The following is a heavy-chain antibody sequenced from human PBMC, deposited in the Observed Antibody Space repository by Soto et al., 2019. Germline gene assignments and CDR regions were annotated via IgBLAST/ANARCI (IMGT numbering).Heavy chain of an antibody. CDR3: ARGLNMVRGVIITWALDY. J-gene: IGHJ4*02. D-gene: IGHD3-10*01. Sequence: SETLSLTSTVSGGSISSYYWSWIRQPPGKGLEWIGYIYYSGSTNYNPSLKSRVTISVDTSKNQFPLKLSSVTAADTAVYYCARGLNMVRGVIITWALDYWGQGTLVTVSS. CDR2: IYYSGST. V-gene: IGHV4-59*01. CDR1: GGSISSYY.